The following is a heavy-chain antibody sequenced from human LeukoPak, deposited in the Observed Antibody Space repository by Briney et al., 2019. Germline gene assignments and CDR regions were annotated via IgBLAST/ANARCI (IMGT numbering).Heavy chain of an antibody. CDR1: GFIFSSHW. J-gene: IGHJ4*02. CDR2: IKEDGSEK. Sequence: GGSLRLSCAASGFIFSSHWMTWVRQAPGKGLEWVASIKEDGSEKNYVDSVKGRFTISRDNAKNSLYLQMKSLRDEDTAVYSCARGYSALGYWGQGILVTFSS. CDR3: ARGYSALGY. V-gene: IGHV3-7*01. D-gene: IGHD6-13*01.